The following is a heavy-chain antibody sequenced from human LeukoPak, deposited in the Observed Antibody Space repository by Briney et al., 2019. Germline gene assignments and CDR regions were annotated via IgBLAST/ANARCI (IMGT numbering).Heavy chain of an antibody. J-gene: IGHJ3*02. CDR2: IYTSGST. Sequence: SETLSLTCTVSGGSISSYYWTWIRQPAGKGLEWIGRIYTSGSTNYNPSLKSRATLSVDTSKNQFSLKLTSVTAADTAVYYCARKGISAVAGAFDIWGQGTMVTVSS. V-gene: IGHV4-4*07. D-gene: IGHD6-19*01. CDR1: GGSISSYY. CDR3: ARKGISAVAGAFDI.